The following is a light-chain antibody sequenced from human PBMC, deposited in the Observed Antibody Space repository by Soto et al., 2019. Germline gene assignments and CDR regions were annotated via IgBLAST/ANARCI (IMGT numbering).Light chain of an antibody. V-gene: IGLV2-8*01. CDR2: EVS. Sequence: QSALTQPPSASGSPGQSVTISCTGTSSDVGDYNYVSWYQQHPGKAPKLMIYEVSKRPSGVPDRFSGSKSGNTASLTVSGLQAEDAADYYCSSYAGSLYIFGTGTKVTVL. CDR3: SSYAGSLYI. J-gene: IGLJ1*01. CDR1: SSDVGDYNY.